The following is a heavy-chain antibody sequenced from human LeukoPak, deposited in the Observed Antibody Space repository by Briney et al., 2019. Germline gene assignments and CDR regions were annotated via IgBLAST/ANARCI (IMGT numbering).Heavy chain of an antibody. CDR2: ISYDGSNK. D-gene: IGHD4-17*01. CDR1: GFTFSSYG. V-gene: IGHV3-30*03. CDR3: ARDNDGDSFDAFDI. J-gene: IGHJ3*02. Sequence: GGSLRLSCAASGFTFSSYGMHWVRQAPGKGLEWVAVISYDGSNKYYADSVKGRFTISRDNSKNTLYLQMNSLRAEDTAVYYCARDNDGDSFDAFDIWGQGTMVTVSS.